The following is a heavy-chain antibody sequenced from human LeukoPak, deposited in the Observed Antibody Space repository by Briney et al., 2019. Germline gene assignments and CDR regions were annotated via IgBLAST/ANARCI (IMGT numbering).Heavy chain of an antibody. CDR3: AKELMVRGVISYYFDY. V-gene: IGHV3-30*02. Sequence: GGSLRLSCAAYGFTFSSYGMHWVRQAPGKGLEWVAFIRYDGSNKYYADSVKGRFTISRDNSQNPLYLQMNSLRAEDTAVYYCAKELMVRGVISYYFDYWGQGTLVTVSS. J-gene: IGHJ4*02. CDR1: GFTFSSYG. CDR2: IRYDGSNK. D-gene: IGHD3-10*01.